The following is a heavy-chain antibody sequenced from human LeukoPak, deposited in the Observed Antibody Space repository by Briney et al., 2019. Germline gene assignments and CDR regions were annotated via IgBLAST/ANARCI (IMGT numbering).Heavy chain of an antibody. CDR3: ARDLVRAVAGIGDY. D-gene: IGHD6-19*01. CDR1: GFTFSSYG. J-gene: IGHJ4*02. Sequence: PGGSLRLSCAASGFTFSSYGMHWVRQAPGKGLEWVAVIWYDGSNKYYADSVKGRFTISRDNSKNTLYLQMNSLRAEDTAVYYCARDLVRAVAGIGDYWGQGTLVTVSS. CDR2: IWYDGSNK. V-gene: IGHV3-33*01.